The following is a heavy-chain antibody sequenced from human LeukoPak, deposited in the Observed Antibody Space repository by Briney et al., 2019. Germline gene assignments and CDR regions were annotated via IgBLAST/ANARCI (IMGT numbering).Heavy chain of an antibody. CDR2: ISAYSGNT. D-gene: IGHD3-22*01. CDR1: GYTFTSYG. V-gene: IGHV1-18*01. CDR3: ASVGLSGYYWDY. Sequence: ASVKVSCKASGYTFTSYGISWVRQAPGQGLEWMGWISAYSGNTNYAQKLQGRVTMTTDTSTSTAYMELRSLRSDDTAVYYCASVGLSGYYWDYWGQGTLVTVSS. J-gene: IGHJ4*02.